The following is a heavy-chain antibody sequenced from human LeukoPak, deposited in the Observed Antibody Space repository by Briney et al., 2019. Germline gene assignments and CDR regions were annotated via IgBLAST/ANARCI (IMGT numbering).Heavy chain of an antibody. CDR2: ISGSGGST. CDR3: AKREDVGAIRVIYFDY. Sequence: PGGSLRLSCAASGFTFSSYAMSWVRQAPGKGLEWVSAISGSGGSTYYADSVKGRFTISRDNSKNTLYLQMNSLRAEDTAVYYCAKREDVGAIRVIYFDYWGQGTLVTVSS. V-gene: IGHV3-23*01. D-gene: IGHD1-26*01. J-gene: IGHJ4*02. CDR1: GFTFSSYA.